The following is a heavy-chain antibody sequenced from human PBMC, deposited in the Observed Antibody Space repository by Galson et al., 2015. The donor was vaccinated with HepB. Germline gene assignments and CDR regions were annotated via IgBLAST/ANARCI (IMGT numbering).Heavy chain of an antibody. Sequence: SLRLSCAVSGFTFSNYWMSWVRQAPGKGLEWVAKIKQDGSEKYHVDSVKGRFTISRDNAKNSLYLQMNSLRAEDTAAYYCARGGGSWWAFDIWGQGTMVTVSS. CDR3: ARGGGSWWAFDI. V-gene: IGHV3-7*01. J-gene: IGHJ3*02. CDR1: GFTFSNYW. CDR2: IKQDGSEK. D-gene: IGHD6-13*01.